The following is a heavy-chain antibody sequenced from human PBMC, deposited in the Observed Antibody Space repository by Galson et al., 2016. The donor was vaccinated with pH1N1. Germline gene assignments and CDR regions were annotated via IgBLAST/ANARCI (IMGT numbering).Heavy chain of an antibody. D-gene: IGHD6-13*01. J-gene: IGHJ6*03. CDR3: ARAQAAADPYYYYYMDV. CDR1: GGSISSGGYY. V-gene: IGHV4-31*01. Sequence: TLSLTCTVSGGSISSGGYYWSWIRQHPGKGLEWIGYIYYSGSTYYNPSLKSQVTISVDTSKNQFSLKLSSVTAADTAVYYCARAQAAADPYYYYYMDVWGKGTTVTVSS. CDR2: IYYSGST.